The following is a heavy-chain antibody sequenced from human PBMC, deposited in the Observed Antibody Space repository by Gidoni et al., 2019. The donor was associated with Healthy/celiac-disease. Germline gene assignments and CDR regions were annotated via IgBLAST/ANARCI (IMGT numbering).Heavy chain of an antibody. CDR3: AREATYYYDSGSWFDY. CDR1: GFTFSRYA. J-gene: IGHJ4*02. CDR2: IAYDGSNK. V-gene: IGHV3-30-3*01. Sequence: QVQLVESGGGVVLPGRSLRLLCAASGFTFSRYAMHWVRQPPGEGLEWVAVIAYDGSNKYYADSVKGRFTISRYNSKNTLYLQMNSMSAEATAVYYCAREATYYYDSGSWFDYWGQGTLVTVSS. D-gene: IGHD3-10*01.